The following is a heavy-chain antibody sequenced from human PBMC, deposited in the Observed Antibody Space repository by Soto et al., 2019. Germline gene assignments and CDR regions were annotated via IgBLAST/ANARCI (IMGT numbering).Heavy chain of an antibody. CDR3: ARVGGGYCSGGSCYSRLGWLGY. CDR1: GGSFSGYY. J-gene: IGHJ4*02. CDR2: INHSGST. Sequence: PSETLSLTCAVYGGSFSGYYWSWIRQPPGKGLEWIGEINHSGSTNYNPSLKSRVTISVDTSKNQFSLKLSSVTAADTAVYYCARVGGGYCSGGSCYSRLGWLGYWGQGTLVTVSS. V-gene: IGHV4-34*01. D-gene: IGHD2-15*01.